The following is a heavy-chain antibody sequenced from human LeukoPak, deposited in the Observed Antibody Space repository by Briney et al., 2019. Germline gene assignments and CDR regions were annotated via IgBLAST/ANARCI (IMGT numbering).Heavy chain of an antibody. J-gene: IGHJ4*02. CDR3: AKTGGIAAAH. D-gene: IGHD6-13*01. V-gene: IGHV3-7*03. CDR1: GFTFTRYW. Sequence: SGGSLRLSCAASGFTFTRYWMSWVRQAPGKGLEWVANIKQDGSEKYYVDSVKGRFTISRDNAKNSLYLQMNSLRAEDTALYYCAKTGGIAAAHWGQGTLVTVSS. CDR2: IKQDGSEK.